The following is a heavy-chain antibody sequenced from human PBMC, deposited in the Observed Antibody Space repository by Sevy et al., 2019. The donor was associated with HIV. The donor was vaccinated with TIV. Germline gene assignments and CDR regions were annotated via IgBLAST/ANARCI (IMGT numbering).Heavy chain of an antibody. CDR1: GFTFSDYS. Sequence: GGSLSLSCAASGFTFSDYSLNWVRQAPGKGLEWVSYISRSGTTRHYADSVRGRFTISRDDAKNSLYLQMSSLRDDDTAVYYCARDDTASYLPVSWGQGTLVTVSS. V-gene: IGHV3-48*02. D-gene: IGHD3-10*01. J-gene: IGHJ4*02. CDR3: ARDDTASYLPVS. CDR2: ISRSGTTR.